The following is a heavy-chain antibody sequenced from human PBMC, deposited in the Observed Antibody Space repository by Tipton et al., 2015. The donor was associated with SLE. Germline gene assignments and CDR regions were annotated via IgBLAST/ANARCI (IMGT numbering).Heavy chain of an antibody. CDR1: GVSISSYNW. CDR3: ARRYGTSFDY. CDR2: ISHTGST. D-gene: IGHD2-8*01. V-gene: IGHV4-4*02. Sequence: GLVKPSGTLSLTCTVSGVSISSYNWWSWVRQPPGKGLEWVGEISHTGSTNSNPSLKSRLTLSLDTSKNQFSLKMISVTAADTAVYYCARRYGTSFDYWDQGTLVTVSS. J-gene: IGHJ4*02.